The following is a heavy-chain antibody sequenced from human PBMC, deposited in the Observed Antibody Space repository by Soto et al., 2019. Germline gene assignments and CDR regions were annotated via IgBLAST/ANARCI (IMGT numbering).Heavy chain of an antibody. CDR2: MNPSTGST. V-gene: IGHV1-8*01. J-gene: IGHJ4*02. D-gene: IGHD1-7*01. CDR1: GYTFTSYD. CDR3: ARGRLVAGTVDY. Sequence: QVQLVQSGAEVKKPGASVKVSCKASGYTFTSYDIKWVRQATGQGLEWMGWMNPSTGSTGFAQKFQGRVTMISNTSISTAYLELSSLTFEDTAVYYCARGRLVAGTVDYWGQGTRGTVSS.